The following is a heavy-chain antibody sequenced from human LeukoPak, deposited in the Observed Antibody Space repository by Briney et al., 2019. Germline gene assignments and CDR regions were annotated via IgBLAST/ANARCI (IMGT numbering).Heavy chain of an antibody. D-gene: IGHD3-3*01. V-gene: IGHV3-23*01. J-gene: IGHJ5*02. CDR3: ARSYYDFWSGYLPNPTSWFDP. Sequence: GGSLRLSCAASGFTFSDYAVSWVRQAPGKGLEWVSATSGSGGSTYYADSVKGRFTISRDNSKNTLYLQMNSLRAEDTAVYYCARSYYDFWSGYLPNPTSWFDPWGQGTLVTVSS. CDR2: TSGSGGST. CDR1: GFTFSDYA.